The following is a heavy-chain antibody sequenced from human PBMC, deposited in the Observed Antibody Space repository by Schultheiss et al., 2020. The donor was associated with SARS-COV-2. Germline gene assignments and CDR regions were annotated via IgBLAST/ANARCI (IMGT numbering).Heavy chain of an antibody. D-gene: IGHD6-13*01. CDR1: GYTFTSYG. CDR2: ISAYNGNT. J-gene: IGHJ6*03. V-gene: IGHV1-18*01. Sequence: ASVKVSCKASGYTFTSYGISWVRQAPGQGLEWMGWISAYNGNTNYAQKLQGRVTMTTDTSTSTAYMELRSLRSDDTAVYYCARFIAAADIGIHYYYMDVWGKGTTVTVSS. CDR3: ARFIAAADIGIHYYYMDV.